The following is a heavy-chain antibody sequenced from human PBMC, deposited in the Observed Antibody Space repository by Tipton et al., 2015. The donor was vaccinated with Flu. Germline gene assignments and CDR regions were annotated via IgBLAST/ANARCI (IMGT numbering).Heavy chain of an antibody. CDR1: GGSFSGYY. D-gene: IGHD1-7*01. CDR3: ASFISEYNWNYGEGLDY. V-gene: IGHV4-38-2*01. CDR2: IYHSGST. J-gene: IGHJ4*02. Sequence: PGLVKPSETLSLTCAVYGGSFSGYYWGWIRQPPGKGLEWIGSIYHSGSTYYNPSLKSRVTISVDTSKNQFSLKLSSVTAADTAVYYCASFISEYNWNYGEGLDYWGQGTLVTVSS.